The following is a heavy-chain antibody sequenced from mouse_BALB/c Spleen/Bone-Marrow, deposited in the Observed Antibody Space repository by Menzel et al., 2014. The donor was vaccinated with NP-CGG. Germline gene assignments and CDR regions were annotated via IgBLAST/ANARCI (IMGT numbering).Heavy chain of an antibody. CDR3: IYYGNPYAMDY. J-gene: IGHJ4*01. V-gene: IGHV1S81*02. CDR2: INPSNGGT. Sequence: VQLQQSGAELVKPGASVKLSCKASGYTFTSYYMYWVKQRPGQGLEWIGEINPSNGGTNFNEKFKSKATLTVDKSSSTAYMQLSSLTSEDSAVHYCIYYGNPYAMDYWGQGTSVTVSS. CDR1: GYTFTSYY. D-gene: IGHD2-1*01.